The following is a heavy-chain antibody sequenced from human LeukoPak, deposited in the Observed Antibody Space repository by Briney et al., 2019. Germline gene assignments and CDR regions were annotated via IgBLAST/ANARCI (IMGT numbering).Heavy chain of an antibody. CDR1: GGSISSAGHY. V-gene: IGHV4-39*07. CDR3: ARATVGTVEFDQ. CDR2: MHYSGST. J-gene: IGHJ4*02. Sequence: AETLSLTCTVSGGSISSAGHYWGWIRQPPGEGLEWIGSMHYSGSTYYNPSLKSRVTISVDTSKNQFSLKLHSMTAADSAVYYCARATVGTVEFDQWGQGTLVTVSS. D-gene: IGHD5-12*01.